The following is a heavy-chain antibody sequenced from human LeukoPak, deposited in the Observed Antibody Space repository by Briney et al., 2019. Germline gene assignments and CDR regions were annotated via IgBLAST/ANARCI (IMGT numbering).Heavy chain of an antibody. CDR1: GGSFSGYY. CDR3: ARARYYYDSSGYLLYYYYGMDV. V-gene: IGHV4-34*01. Sequence: SETLSLTCAVYGGSFSGYYWSWIRQPPGKGLEWIGEINHSGSTNYNPSLKSLVTISVDTSKNQFSLKLSSVTAADTAVYYCARARYYYDSSGYLLYYYYGMDVWGQGTTVTVSS. J-gene: IGHJ6*02. D-gene: IGHD3-22*01. CDR2: INHSGST.